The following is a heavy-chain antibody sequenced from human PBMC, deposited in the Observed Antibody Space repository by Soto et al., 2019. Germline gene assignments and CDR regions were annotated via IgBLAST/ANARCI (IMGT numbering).Heavy chain of an antibody. CDR2: ILHDGREE. CDR1: GFPFANYG. V-gene: IGHV3-33*01. CDR3: VRHDDAGPKDLDL. D-gene: IGHD3-3*01. J-gene: IGHJ3*01. Sequence: QLVESGGGVVQPGTSLRLSCAASGFPFANYGMHWVRQAPGKGLEWVSLILHDGREEFYRDSVSGPFTISRDNSKNRLYLQMHSLRDDDTALYDCVRHDDAGPKDLDLWGQGTMVSVSS.